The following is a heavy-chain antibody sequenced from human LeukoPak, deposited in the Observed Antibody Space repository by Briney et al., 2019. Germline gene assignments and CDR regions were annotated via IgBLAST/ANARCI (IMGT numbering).Heavy chain of an antibody. CDR1: GFTFSDYG. CDR2: ISSSGSTI. CDR3: ARAGGTGSSGYSSLH. Sequence: PGGSLRLSCAVFGFTFSDYGMHWVRQAPGKGLEWVSYISSSGSTIYYADSVKGRFTISRDNAKNSLYLQMNSLRAEDTAVYYCARAGGTGSSGYSSLHWGQGTLVTVSS. V-gene: IGHV3-48*04. D-gene: IGHD3-22*01. J-gene: IGHJ4*02.